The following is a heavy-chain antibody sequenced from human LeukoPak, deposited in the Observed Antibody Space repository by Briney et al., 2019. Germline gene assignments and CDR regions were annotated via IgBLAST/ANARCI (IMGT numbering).Heavy chain of an antibody. CDR2: INSDGSST. V-gene: IGHV3-74*01. D-gene: IGHD3-10*01. J-gene: IGHJ4*02. CDR3: ARDVYYYGSGMGY. CDR1: GFTFSSYW. Sequence: PGGSLRLSCAASGFTFSSYWMHLVRQAPGKGLGWVSRINSDGSSTSYADSVKGRFTISRDNAKNTLYLQMNSLRAEDTAVYYCARDVYYYGSGMGYWGQGTLVTVSS.